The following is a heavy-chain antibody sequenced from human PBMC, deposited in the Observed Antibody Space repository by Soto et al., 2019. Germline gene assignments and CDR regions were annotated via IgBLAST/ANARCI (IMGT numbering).Heavy chain of an antibody. J-gene: IGHJ3*02. CDR1: GFTFSSHW. CDR2: INTDGGIT. V-gene: IGHV3-74*01. Sequence: EVQLVESGGDLVQPGGSLRLSRAASGFTFSSHWMHWVRRVPGKGLVWVSHINTDGGITGYADSVKCRFTISRDNAMNTLYLQMNGLRVEDTSVYYCTREAGYCSRTSCYRRAFDSWGQGTMVTVSS. CDR3: TREAGYCSRTSCYRRAFDS. D-gene: IGHD2-2*01.